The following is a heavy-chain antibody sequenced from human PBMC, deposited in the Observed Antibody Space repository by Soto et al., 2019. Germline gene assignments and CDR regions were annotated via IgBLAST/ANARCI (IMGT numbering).Heavy chain of an antibody. V-gene: IGHV3-9*01. Sequence: EVQLEESGGALVQPGRSLRLSCAASGFTFDDYAMYWVRQVLGKGLEWVSSISWNSGNIDYADSVKGRFTTSRDNAKNSLYLQMNSLRPEDTAVYYCVRSKGGYSYGTPFDYWGQGTLVTVSS. CDR2: ISWNSGNI. D-gene: IGHD5-18*01. CDR3: VRSKGGYSYGTPFDY. CDR1: GFTFDDYA. J-gene: IGHJ4*02.